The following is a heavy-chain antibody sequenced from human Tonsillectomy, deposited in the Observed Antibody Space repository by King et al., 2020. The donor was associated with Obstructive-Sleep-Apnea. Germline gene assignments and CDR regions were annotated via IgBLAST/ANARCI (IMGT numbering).Heavy chain of an antibody. J-gene: IGHJ4*02. CDR1: GFSLSPSGVG. D-gene: IGHD3-22*01. CDR2: IYWDAVK. CDR3: AHRQEVYYDSSGFDY. V-gene: IGHV2-5*02. Sequence: ITLKESGPTLVKPTQTLTLTCTFSGFSLSPSGVGVGWIRQPPGKAREWRALIYWDAVKRYSPSFKGRLTISKDTSKNQVVLTMTNMDPVDTATYYCAHRQEVYYDSSGFDYWGQGTLVTVSS.